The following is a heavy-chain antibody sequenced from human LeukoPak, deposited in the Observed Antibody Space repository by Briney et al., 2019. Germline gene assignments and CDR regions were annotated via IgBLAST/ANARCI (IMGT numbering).Heavy chain of an antibody. V-gene: IGHV3-66*01. CDR1: GFTFSSSY. D-gene: IGHD6-13*01. CDR3: ARDLEAANTYYFDY. J-gene: IGHJ4*02. Sequence: PGGSLRLSCAASGFTFSSSYMSWVRQAPGKGLEWVSIISSAGTTYYADSVKGRFTISRDNSKNTVYLQVNSLRDEDTAVYYCARDLEAANTYYFDYWDQGTMVTVSS. CDR2: ISSAGTT.